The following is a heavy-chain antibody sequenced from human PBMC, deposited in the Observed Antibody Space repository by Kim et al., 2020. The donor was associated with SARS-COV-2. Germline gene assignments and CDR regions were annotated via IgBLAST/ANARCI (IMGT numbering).Heavy chain of an antibody. CDR2: ST. Sequence: STYYASAVRGRFTVSRDSSRNSLYLQMNSLSADDTAIYYCVKGAILDYGGQGALVTVSS. V-gene: IGHV3-23*05. CDR3: VKGAILDY. J-gene: IGHJ4*02.